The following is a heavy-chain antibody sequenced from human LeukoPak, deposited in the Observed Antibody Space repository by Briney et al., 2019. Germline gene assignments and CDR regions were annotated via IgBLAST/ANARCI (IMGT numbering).Heavy chain of an antibody. J-gene: IGHJ4*02. CDR1: GFTSSSYG. CDR3: AKGKRGECDFWSLPFDY. Sequence: GGSLRLSCAASGFTSSSYGMHWVRQAPGKGLEWVAVISYDGSNKYYADSVKGRFTISRDNSKNTLYLQMNSLRAEDTAVYYCAKGKRGECDFWSLPFDYWGQGTLVTVCS. D-gene: IGHD3-3*01. V-gene: IGHV3-30*18. CDR2: ISYDGSNK.